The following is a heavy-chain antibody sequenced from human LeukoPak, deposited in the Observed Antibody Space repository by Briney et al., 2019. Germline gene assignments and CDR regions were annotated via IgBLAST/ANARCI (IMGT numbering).Heavy chain of an antibody. CDR1: GFTFSSYS. CDR2: ISSSSSYI. V-gene: IGHV3-21*01. Sequence: GGSLRLSCAASGFTFSSYSMNWVRQAPGKGLEWVSSISSSSSYIYYADSVKGRFTISRDNAKNSLYLQMYSLRAEDTAVYYCARAYVVVPAALDYWGQGTLVTVSS. CDR3: ARAYVVVPAALDY. D-gene: IGHD2-2*01. J-gene: IGHJ4*02.